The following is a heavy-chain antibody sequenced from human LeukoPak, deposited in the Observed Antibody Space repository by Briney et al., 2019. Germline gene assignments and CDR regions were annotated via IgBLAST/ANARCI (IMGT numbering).Heavy chain of an antibody. Sequence: GESLKISCKGSGYSFSSYWIGWVRQMPGTGLEWMAIIFPGDSNTIYSPSFRGQVTISADKSISAAYLQWDSLKASDSGIYFCVIRNLWAFDNWGQGTLLTVSS. V-gene: IGHV5-51*01. CDR1: GYSFSSYW. J-gene: IGHJ4*02. CDR3: VIRNLWAFDN. CDR2: IFPGDSNT. D-gene: IGHD2-21*01.